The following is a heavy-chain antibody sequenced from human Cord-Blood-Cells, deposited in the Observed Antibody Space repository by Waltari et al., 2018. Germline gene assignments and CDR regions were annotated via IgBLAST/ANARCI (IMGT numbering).Heavy chain of an antibody. CDR1: GFTFSSYA. Sequence: QVQLVESGGGVVQPGRSLRLPCAASGFTFSSYAIHWVRQAPGKGLEWVAVISYDGSNKYYADSVKGRFTISRDNSKNTLYLQMNSLRAEDTAVYYCARGGKGSSSDFDYWGQGTLVTVSS. J-gene: IGHJ4*02. D-gene: IGHD6-6*01. CDR3: ARGGKGSSSDFDY. CDR2: ISYDGSNK. V-gene: IGHV3-30-3*01.